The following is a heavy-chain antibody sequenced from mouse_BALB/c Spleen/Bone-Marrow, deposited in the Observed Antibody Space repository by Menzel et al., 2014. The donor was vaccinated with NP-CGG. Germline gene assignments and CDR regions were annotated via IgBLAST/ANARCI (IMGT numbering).Heavy chain of an antibody. CDR3: ARDYGPFDY. Sequence: EGQLQQSGAELVKPGASVKLSCTASGFNIKDIYMHWVKQRPEQGLEWIGRIDPANGDTKYDPKFQGKATITADTSSNTAYLQLSSLTSEDTAVYYCARDYGPFDYWGQGTTLTVSS. CDR2: IDPANGDT. CDR1: GFNIKDIY. D-gene: IGHD1-2*01. V-gene: IGHV14-3*02. J-gene: IGHJ2*01.